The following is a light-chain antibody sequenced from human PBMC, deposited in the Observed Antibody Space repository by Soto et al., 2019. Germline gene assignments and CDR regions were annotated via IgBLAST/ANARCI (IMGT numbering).Light chain of an antibody. CDR3: QQYDNWPIT. CDR1: HSVSSN. Sequence: EIVLTQSPCTLSLSAGERATLSCRASHSVSSNLAWYQQKPGQAPRLLIYGASTRATGIPARFSGSGSGTEFTLTISSLQSEDFAVYYCQQYDNWPITFGQGTRLEIK. J-gene: IGKJ5*01. V-gene: IGKV3-15*01. CDR2: GAS.